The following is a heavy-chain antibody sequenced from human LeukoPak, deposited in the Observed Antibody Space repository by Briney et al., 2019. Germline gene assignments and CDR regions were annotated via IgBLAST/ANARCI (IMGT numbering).Heavy chain of an antibody. CDR3: ANSYSPPHY. CDR1: GFTFGNSW. CDR2: INTDGSDT. J-gene: IGHJ4*02. V-gene: IGHV3-74*01. Sequence: PGGSLRLSCAASGFTFGNSWMNWVRQAPGKRLVWVSRINTDGSDTTYADSVKGRFTISRDNAKNTVYLQMNSLRAEDSAVYYCANSYSPPHYWGQGTLVTVSS. D-gene: IGHD3-10*01.